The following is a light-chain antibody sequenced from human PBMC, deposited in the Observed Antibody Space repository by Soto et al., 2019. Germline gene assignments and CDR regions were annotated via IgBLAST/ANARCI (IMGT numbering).Light chain of an antibody. CDR3: QQYDNWPRT. CDR2: DAS. CDR1: QSVRSN. Sequence: EKVMTQSPATLSVSRGERATLSCRASQSVRSNLAWYQQKPGQPPRLLIYDASTRATGIPSRFSGSGSGTEFTLTISSLKSEDFAVYYCQQYDNWPRTFGQGTKVDTK. V-gene: IGKV3-15*01. J-gene: IGKJ1*01.